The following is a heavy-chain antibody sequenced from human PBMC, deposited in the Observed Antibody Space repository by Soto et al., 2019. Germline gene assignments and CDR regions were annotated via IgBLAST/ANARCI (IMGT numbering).Heavy chain of an antibody. V-gene: IGHV1-69*12. CDR1: GGTFSTSA. Sequence: QVQLVQSGAEVQKPGSSVKVSCKASGGTFSTSAISWVRQAPGQGLEWVGGIMPVFATPDYAQKFQGRVTISADESTTTAYLELTSLRTDDTAVYYCARDKDRQQLGGNYYYILDVWGQGTAIIVSS. CDR2: IMPVFATP. J-gene: IGHJ6*02. D-gene: IGHD3-3*02. CDR3: ARDKDRQQLGGNYYYILDV.